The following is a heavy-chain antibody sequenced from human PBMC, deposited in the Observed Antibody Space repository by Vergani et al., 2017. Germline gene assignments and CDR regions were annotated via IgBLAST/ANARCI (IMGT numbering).Heavy chain of an antibody. CDR1: ESSFISNE. D-gene: IGHD2-21*01. CDR3: TRHVPCGDGACLHFDH. Sequence: EVMLVQSGAEVKKPGESLKISCKYSESSFISNEIAWVRQMSGKGLQWMGNINPIDSKIAYSPSFQGQASMSLNSSITTAYLQWRSLKASDTAIYYCTRHVPCGDGACLHFDHWGQGTQVTVSS. V-gene: IGHV5-51*01. CDR2: INPIDSKI. J-gene: IGHJ4*02.